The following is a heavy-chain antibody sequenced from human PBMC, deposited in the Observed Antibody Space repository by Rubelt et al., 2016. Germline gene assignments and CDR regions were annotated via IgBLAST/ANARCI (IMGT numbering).Heavy chain of an antibody. CDR2: INHSGST. J-gene: IGHJ6*03. Sequence: QVQLQQWGAGLLKPSETLSLTCAVYGGSFSGYYWSWIRQPPGKGLEWIGEINHSGSTNYNPSCKGRVPISVDTSKNQFSLKLSSVTAADTAVYYCARIGGIDYYYYYMDVWGKGTTVTVSS. D-gene: IGHD3-10*01. CDR3: ARIGGIDYYYYYMDV. V-gene: IGHV4-34*01. CDR1: GGSFSGYY.